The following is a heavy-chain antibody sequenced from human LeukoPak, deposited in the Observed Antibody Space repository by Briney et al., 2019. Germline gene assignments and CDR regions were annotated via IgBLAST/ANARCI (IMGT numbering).Heavy chain of an antibody. CDR3: ARPTTGPATQGYDS. J-gene: IGHJ4*02. V-gene: IGHV4-39*01. CDR1: GGSISGAGYS. Sequence: PSETLSLTCTVSGGSISGAGYSWGWIRQPPGKGLEWIGSIYYRGNTYHNPSLKSRVTISVDTSKNQFSLSVISVTAADTAVYFCARPTTGPATQGYDSWGQGILVTVAS. D-gene: IGHD1-1*01. CDR2: IYYRGNT.